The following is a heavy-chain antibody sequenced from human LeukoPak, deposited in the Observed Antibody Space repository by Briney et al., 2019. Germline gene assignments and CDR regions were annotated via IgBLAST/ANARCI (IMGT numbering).Heavy chain of an antibody. D-gene: IGHD4-17*01. V-gene: IGHV1-2*02. J-gene: IGHJ4*02. CDR2: INPNSGGT. CDR3: ARAYGDYDY. Sequence: ASVKVSCKASGYTFTSYDINWVRQAPGQGLEWMGWINPNSGGTNYAQKFQGRVTMTRDTSISTAYMELSRLRSDDTAVYYCARAYGDYDYWGQGTLVTVSS. CDR1: GYTFTSYD.